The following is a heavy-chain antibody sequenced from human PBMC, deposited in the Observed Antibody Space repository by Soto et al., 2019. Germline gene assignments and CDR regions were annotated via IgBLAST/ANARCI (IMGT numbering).Heavy chain of an antibody. D-gene: IGHD6-6*01. CDR2: ISYDGSNK. Sequence: PGGSLRLSCAASGFTFSSYAMHWVRQAPGKGLERVAVISYDGSNKYYADSVKGRFTISRDNSKNTLYLQMNSLRAEDTAVYYCARELSAARHYYYYGMDVWGQGTTVTVSS. J-gene: IGHJ6*02. CDR3: ARELSAARHYYYYGMDV. V-gene: IGHV3-30-3*01. CDR1: GFTFSSYA.